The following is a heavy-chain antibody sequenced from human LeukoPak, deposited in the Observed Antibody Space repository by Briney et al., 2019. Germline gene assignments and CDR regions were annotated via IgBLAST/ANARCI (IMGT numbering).Heavy chain of an antibody. CDR3: ASRTWTGAGYYAFDI. Sequence: GGSLRLSCAASGFTFTNYAVSWVRQAPGKGLEWVSAQGSRGGTYYADSVRGRFTISRDNSDNTLSLQMNSLRVEDTAVYFCASRTWTGAGYYAFDIWGQGTMVTVSS. V-gene: IGHV3-23*01. CDR1: GFTFTNYA. CDR2: QGSRGGT. D-gene: IGHD3/OR15-3a*01. J-gene: IGHJ3*02.